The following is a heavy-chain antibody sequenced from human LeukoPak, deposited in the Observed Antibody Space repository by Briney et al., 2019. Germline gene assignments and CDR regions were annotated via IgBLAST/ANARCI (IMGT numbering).Heavy chain of an antibody. CDR2: ISSSSSYI. V-gene: IGHV3-21*01. Sequence: PGGSLRLSCAASGFTFSSYSMNWVRQAPGKGLEWVSSISSSSSYIYYADSGKGRFTISRDNARNSLYLQMNSLRAEDTAVYYCARDGLAAATLHWCFDLWGRGTLVTVSS. CDR3: ARDGLAAATLHWCFDL. CDR1: GFTFSSYS. J-gene: IGHJ2*01. D-gene: IGHD6-25*01.